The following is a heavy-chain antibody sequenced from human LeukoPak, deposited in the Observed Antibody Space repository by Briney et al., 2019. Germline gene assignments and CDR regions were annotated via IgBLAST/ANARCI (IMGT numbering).Heavy chain of an antibody. Sequence: SETLSLTCTVSGGSISSYYWSWIRQPPGKGLEWIGYIYYSGSTNYNPSLKSRVTISVDTSKNQFSLKLSSVTAAGTAVYYCARDGTYYYGSGSYYNTGYYYYYGMDVWGQGTTVTVSS. CDR2: IYYSGST. D-gene: IGHD3-10*01. CDR3: ARDGTYYYGSGSYYNTGYYYYYGMDV. CDR1: GGSISSYY. J-gene: IGHJ6*02. V-gene: IGHV4-59*01.